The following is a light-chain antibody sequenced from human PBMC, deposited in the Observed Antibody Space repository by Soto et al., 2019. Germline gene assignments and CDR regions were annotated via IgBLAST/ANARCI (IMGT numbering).Light chain of an antibody. CDR3: SSFTSSMTNS. J-gene: IGLJ1*01. CDR2: DVT. Sequence: QSALTQPASVSGSPGQSITISCTGTSSDVGGYNSVSWYQQHPGKAPKLILYDVTDRPSGVSYRFSGSKSGNTASLTISGLQAADEADYFCSSFTSSMTNSFGSGTKVT. CDR1: SSDVGGYNS. V-gene: IGLV2-14*01.